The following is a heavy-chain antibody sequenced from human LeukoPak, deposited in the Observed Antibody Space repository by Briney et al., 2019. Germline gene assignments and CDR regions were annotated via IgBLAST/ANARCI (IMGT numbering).Heavy chain of an antibody. J-gene: IGHJ5*02. CDR2: ISSSSTYI. Sequence: SGGGLVKPGGSLRLSCVASGFTFSNYYMNWVRQAPGKGLEWVSSISSSSTYISYADSVKDRFTISRDNSKNTLYLQMNSLRADDTALYFCSNREYNAAWGQGIRVTVSS. V-gene: IGHV3-21*04. D-gene: IGHD2/OR15-2a*01. CDR1: GFTFSNYY. CDR3: SNREYNAA.